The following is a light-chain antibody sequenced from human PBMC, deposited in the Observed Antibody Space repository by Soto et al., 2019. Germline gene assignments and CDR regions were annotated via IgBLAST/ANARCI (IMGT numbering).Light chain of an antibody. CDR1: SGHITSI. J-gene: IGLJ1*01. CDR3: ETWDTDTRV. CDR2: LEDNGSY. V-gene: IGLV4-60*02. Sequence: QPVLTQSSSASASLGSSVKLTCSLSSGHITSIIAWHQQQPGKAPRYLMKLEDNGSYNKGSGVPYRFSGSSSGADRYLTISDLQFEDEADYYCETWDTDTRVFGPGTKLTVL.